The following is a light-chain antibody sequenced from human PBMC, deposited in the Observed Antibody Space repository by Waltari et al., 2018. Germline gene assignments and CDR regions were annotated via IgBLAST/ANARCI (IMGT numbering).Light chain of an antibody. Sequence: EIVLTQSPGTLSSSPGARATPACRTSSSVGKSLAWYQQKPGQAPRLLIYDASRRATGIPDRFSGSGSGTDFSLTISRLEPEDCAVYYCQHYVRLPATFGQGTKVEI. CDR1: SSVGKS. J-gene: IGKJ1*01. CDR2: DAS. CDR3: QHYVRLPAT. V-gene: IGKV3-20*01.